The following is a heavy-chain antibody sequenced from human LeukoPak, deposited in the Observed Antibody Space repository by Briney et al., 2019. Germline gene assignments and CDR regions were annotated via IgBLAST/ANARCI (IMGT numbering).Heavy chain of an antibody. CDR1: GYSISSGYY. V-gene: IGHV4-38-2*01. J-gene: IGHJ4*02. D-gene: IGHD6-19*01. CDR2: IYYSGST. CDR3: ARHFSQWLERSIDY. Sequence: SETLSLTCAVSGYSISSGYYWGWIRQPPGKGLEWIGSIYYSGSTYYNPSLKSRVTISVDTSKNQFSLKLSSVTAADTAVYYCARHFSQWLERSIDYWGQGTLVTVSS.